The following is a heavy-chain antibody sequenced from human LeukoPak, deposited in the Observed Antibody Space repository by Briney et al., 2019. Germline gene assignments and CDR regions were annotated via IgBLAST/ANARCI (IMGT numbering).Heavy chain of an antibody. CDR2: IIPIFGTA. V-gene: IGHV1-69*01. Sequence: SVKVSCKASGGTFSSYAISWVRQAPGQGLEWMGGIIPIFGTANYAQKFQGRVTITADESTNTAYMELSSLRSEDTAVYYCARDVWIAARFRYYYYMDVWGKGTTVTVSS. D-gene: IGHD6-6*01. J-gene: IGHJ6*03. CDR3: ARDVWIAARFRYYYYMDV. CDR1: GGTFSSYA.